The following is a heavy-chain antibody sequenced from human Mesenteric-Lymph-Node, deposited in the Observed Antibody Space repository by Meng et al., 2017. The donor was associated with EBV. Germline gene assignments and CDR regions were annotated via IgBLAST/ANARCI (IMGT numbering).Heavy chain of an antibody. CDR2: IYHSGTT. D-gene: IGHD1-26*01. V-gene: IGHV4-30-2*01. Sequence: PESGLGWGRLSQPCSRTCAVLGGSLISGGYSWSWIRQAPGKGLEWIGLIYHSGTTYLHPSLRSRVNLSVDTSKNQFSLNLRSVSAADTAIYYCARSAGGDYFDYWGQGTLVTVSS. CDR3: ARSAGGDYFDY. J-gene: IGHJ4*02. CDR1: GGSLISGGYS.